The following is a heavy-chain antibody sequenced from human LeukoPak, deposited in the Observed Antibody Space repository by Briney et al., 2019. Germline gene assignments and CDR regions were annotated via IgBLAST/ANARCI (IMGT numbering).Heavy chain of an antibody. V-gene: IGHV3-21*01. D-gene: IGHD6-13*01. Sequence: KPGGSLRLSCAASGFTFSSYSMNWVRQAPGKGLEWVSSISSSSSYIYYADSVKGRFTISRDNAKNSLYLQMNRLRAEDTAVYYCARGYSSSWLVPFDYWGQGTLVTVSS. CDR3: ARGYSSSWLVPFDY. J-gene: IGHJ4*02. CDR2: ISSSSSYI. CDR1: GFTFSSYS.